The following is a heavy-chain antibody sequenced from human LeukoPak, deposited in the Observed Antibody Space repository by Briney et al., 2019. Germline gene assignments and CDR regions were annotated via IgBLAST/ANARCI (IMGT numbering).Heavy chain of an antibody. CDR3: ARGLGWKVATMGLFFMDV. V-gene: IGHV4-34*01. Sequence: SETLSLTCGVYGGSFSGYDWSWVRQPPGKGLEWIGEINDGGDTNYNPSLKSRVTMSVDTSKNHFSLEVGSMTAADTAVYYCARGLGWKVATMGLFFMDVWGEGTTVTVSS. J-gene: IGHJ6*03. D-gene: IGHD5-24*01. CDR2: INDGGDT. CDR1: GGSFSGYD.